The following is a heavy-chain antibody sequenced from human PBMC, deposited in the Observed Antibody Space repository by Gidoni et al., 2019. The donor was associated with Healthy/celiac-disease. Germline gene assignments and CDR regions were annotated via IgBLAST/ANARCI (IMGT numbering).Heavy chain of an antibody. CDR2: ISYDGSNK. CDR3: AKEVKPYGDHAEYFQH. Sequence: VQLVESGGGVVQPWRSLRLSCAASGFTFSSYGMHWVRQAPGKGLELVAVISYDGSNKDYADSVKGRFTISRDNSKNTLYLQMNSLRAEDTAVYYCAKEVKPYGDHAEYFQHWGQGTLVTVSS. J-gene: IGHJ1*01. D-gene: IGHD4-17*01. CDR1: GFTFSSYG. V-gene: IGHV3-30*18.